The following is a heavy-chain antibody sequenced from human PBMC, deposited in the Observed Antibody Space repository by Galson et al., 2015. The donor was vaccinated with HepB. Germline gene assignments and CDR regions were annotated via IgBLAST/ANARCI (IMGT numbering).Heavy chain of an antibody. D-gene: IGHD2-2*01. Sequence: VSCKASGYTFPSYYMHWVRQAPGQGLEWMGIINPSGGSTSYAQKFQGRVTMTRDTSTSTVYMELSSLRSEDTAVYYCARVWGYCSSTSCLGDAFDIWGQGTMVTVSS. J-gene: IGHJ3*02. CDR3: ARVWGYCSSTSCLGDAFDI. CDR2: INPSGGST. V-gene: IGHV1-46*01. CDR1: GYTFPSYY.